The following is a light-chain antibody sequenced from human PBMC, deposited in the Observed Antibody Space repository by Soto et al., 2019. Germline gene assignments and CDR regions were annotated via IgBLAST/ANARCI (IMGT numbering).Light chain of an antibody. CDR1: SSDVGTYNL. CDR2: ATS. CDR3: CSLTTSHTYV. Sequence: QSALTQPAAVSGSPGQSITISCTGTSSDVGTYNLVSWYQQYPGKAPKLMIYATSKRPSGVSNRFSGSKSGDTASLTISGLQADDEADYYCCSLTTSHTYVFGSGTKLTVL. J-gene: IGLJ1*01. V-gene: IGLV2-14*02.